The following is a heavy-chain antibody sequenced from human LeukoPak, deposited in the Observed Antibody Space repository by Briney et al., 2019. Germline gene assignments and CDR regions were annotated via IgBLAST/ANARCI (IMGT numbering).Heavy chain of an antibody. J-gene: IGHJ6*03. CDR1: GFTFRSYA. CDR2: IRFDGDNK. CDR3: AKDGSYYDRSGDKDYYYNYYMDV. D-gene: IGHD3-22*01. V-gene: IGHV3-30*02. Sequence: GGSLRLSCAASGFTFRSYAMHWVRQAPGKGLEWVAFIRFDGDNKYYADSVKGRFTISRDNSKNTLYLQMNSLRPEDTAAYYCAKDGSYYDRSGDKDYYYNYYMDVWGKGTTVTVSS.